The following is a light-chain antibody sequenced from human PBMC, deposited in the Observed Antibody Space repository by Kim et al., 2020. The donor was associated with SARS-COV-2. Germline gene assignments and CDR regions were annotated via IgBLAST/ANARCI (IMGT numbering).Light chain of an antibody. CDR3: QQFNSYPHGYT. Sequence: AIQLTQSPSSLSASVGDRVTITCRASQGISSALAWYQQKPGKAPKLLIYDASSLESGVPSRFSGSGSGTDFTLTISSLQPEDFATYSCQQFNSYPHGYTFGQGTKLEI. J-gene: IGKJ2*01. CDR2: DAS. CDR1: QGISSA. V-gene: IGKV1-13*02.